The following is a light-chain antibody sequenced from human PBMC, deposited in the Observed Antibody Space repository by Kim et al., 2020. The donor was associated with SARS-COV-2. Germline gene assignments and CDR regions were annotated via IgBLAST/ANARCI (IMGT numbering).Light chain of an antibody. CDR1: KLGDKY. Sequence: VSRGQADSITCSGDKLGDKYASWYQQKPGQSPVLVIYQDSKRPSGIPERFSGSNSGNTATLTISGTQAMDEADYYCQAWDSSAAVFGTGTKVTVL. CDR3: QAWDSSAAV. V-gene: IGLV3-1*01. J-gene: IGLJ1*01. CDR2: QDS.